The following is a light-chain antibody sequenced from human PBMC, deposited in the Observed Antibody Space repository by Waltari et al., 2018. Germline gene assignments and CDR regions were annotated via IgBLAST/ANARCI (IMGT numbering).Light chain of an antibody. V-gene: IGKV3-11*01. Sequence: EIVLTQSPVTLSLSPGERATLSCRASQSVGSYLAWYQQKPGQAPRLLIYAASNRATGIPARFSGSGSGTDFTLTISSLEPEDFAVYYCQQRSNWLTFGGGTKVEIK. CDR3: QQRSNWLT. CDR2: AAS. CDR1: QSVGSY. J-gene: IGKJ4*01.